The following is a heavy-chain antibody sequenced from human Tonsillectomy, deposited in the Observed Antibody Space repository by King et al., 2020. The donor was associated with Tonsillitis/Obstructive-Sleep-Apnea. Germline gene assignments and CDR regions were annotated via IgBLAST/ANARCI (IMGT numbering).Heavy chain of an antibody. D-gene: IGHD4-23*01. Sequence: EVQLVESGGGLVQPGRSLRLSCAASGFTFDDYAMNWVRQAPGKGLEWVSGISWNSGNIGYADSVKGRFTISRDNAKNSLYLQMNSLRAEDTALYYCAKHIGYGGNADIPQFDYWGQGTLVTVSS. CDR1: GFTFDDYA. V-gene: IGHV3-9*01. CDR3: AKHIGYGGNADIPQFDY. CDR2: ISWNSGNI. J-gene: IGHJ4*02.